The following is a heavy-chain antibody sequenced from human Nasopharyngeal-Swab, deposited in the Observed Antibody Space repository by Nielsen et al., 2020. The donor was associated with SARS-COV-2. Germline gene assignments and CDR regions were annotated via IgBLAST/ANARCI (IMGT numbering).Heavy chain of an antibody. CDR1: GFIFSASA. J-gene: IGHJ4*02. V-gene: IGHV3-73*01. Sequence: GESLKISCAASGFIFSASAIHWVRQASGKGLEWVGSIGDKDHNYATTYGASVQGRFTISRDDSKNTAFLQMDSLKTEDTALYYCTTDFYFDYWGQGTLFTVSS. CDR3: TTDFYFDY. CDR2: IGDKDHNYAT.